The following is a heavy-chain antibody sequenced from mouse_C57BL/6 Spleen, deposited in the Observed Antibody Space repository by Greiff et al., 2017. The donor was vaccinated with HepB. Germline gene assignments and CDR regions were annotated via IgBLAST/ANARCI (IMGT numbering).Heavy chain of an antibody. J-gene: IGHJ3*01. CDR2: IDPENGDT. Sequence: VQLQQSGAELVRPGASVKLSCTASGFNIKDDYMHWVKQRPEQGLEWIGWIDPENGDTEYASKFQGKATITADTSSNTAYLQLSSLTSEDTAVYYCTSHYYSSFAYWGQGTLVTVSA. CDR3: TSHYYSSFAY. V-gene: IGHV14-4*01. D-gene: IGHD1-1*01. CDR1: GFNIKDDY.